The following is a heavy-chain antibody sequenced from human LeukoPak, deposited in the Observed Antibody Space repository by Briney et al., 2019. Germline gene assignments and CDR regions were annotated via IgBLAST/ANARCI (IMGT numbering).Heavy chain of an antibody. J-gene: IGHJ4*02. CDR2: ISGSGGNT. CDR1: GFTFSSYA. D-gene: IGHD3-22*01. V-gene: IGHV3-23*01. CDR3: ATRRADSSGFDH. Sequence: GGPLRLSCAASGFTFSSYAMSWVRQAPGKGLEWVSAISGSGGNTYYADSVNGRFTISRDNSKNTLYLQMNSQRAEDTPVYYCATRRADSSGFDHWGQGTLVILSS.